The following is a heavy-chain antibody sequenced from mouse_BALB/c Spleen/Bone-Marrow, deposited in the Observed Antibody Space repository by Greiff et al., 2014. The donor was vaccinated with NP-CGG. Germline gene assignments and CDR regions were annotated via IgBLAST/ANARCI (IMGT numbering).Heavy chain of an antibody. V-gene: IGHV14-3*02. CDR3: VLGYGSSPLGY. CDR1: GFNIKDTY. J-gene: IGHJ2*01. Sequence: VQLQQSGAELMKPGASVKLSCTASGFNIKDTYMHWVKQGPEQGLEWIGRIDPANDNTKYDPKFQGKATIAADTSSNTAYLQLSSLTSEDTAVYYCVLGYGSSPLGYWGQGTTLTASS. D-gene: IGHD1-1*01. CDR2: IDPANDNT.